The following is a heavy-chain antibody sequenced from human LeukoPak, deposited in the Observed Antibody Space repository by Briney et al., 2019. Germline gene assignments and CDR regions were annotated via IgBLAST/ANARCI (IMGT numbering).Heavy chain of an antibody. CDR3: ATSDYGSGSHDY. J-gene: IGHJ4*02. Sequence: SETLSLTCAVSGYSISSGYYWGWIRQPPGKGLEWIGSIYHSGSTYYNPSLKSRVTLSVDTSKNQFSLKLSSVTAADTAVYYCATSDYGSGSHDYWGQGTLVTVSS. CDR1: GYSISSGYY. D-gene: IGHD3-10*01. CDR2: IYHSGST. V-gene: IGHV4-38-2*01.